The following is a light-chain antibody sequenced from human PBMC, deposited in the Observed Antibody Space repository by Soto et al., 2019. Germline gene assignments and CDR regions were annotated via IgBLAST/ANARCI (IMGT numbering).Light chain of an antibody. CDR2: DVS. J-gene: IGLJ1*01. V-gene: IGLV2-14*01. CDR1: SSDVGGYNY. Sequence: QSALTQPASVSGSPGQSITISCTGTSSDVGGYNYVSWNQQHPGKAHKLMIYDVSNRPSGVSNRFSGSKSGNTASLTISGLQAEDEADYYCSSYTSSSTLYYVFGTGTKVTVL. CDR3: SSYTSSSTLYYV.